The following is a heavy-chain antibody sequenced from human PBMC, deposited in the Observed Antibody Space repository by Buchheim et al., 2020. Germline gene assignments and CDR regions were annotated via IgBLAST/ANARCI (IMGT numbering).Heavy chain of an antibody. V-gene: IGHV1-46*01. Sequence: QVQLVQSGAEVKKPGASVKVSCKASGYTFTSYYMHWVRQAPGQGHEWMGIINPSGGSTSYAQKFQGRVTMTRDTSTSTDYMELSSVRSEDTAVYYCARGWEVPGIVVVPIDYWGQGTL. D-gene: IGHD2-2*01. CDR3: ARGWEVPGIVVVPIDY. CDR2: INPSGGST. CDR1: GYTFTSYY. J-gene: IGHJ4*02.